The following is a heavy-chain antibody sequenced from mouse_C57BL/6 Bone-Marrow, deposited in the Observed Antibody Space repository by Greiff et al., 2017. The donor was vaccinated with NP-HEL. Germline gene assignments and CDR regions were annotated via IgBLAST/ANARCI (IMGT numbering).Heavy chain of an antibody. Sequence: QVQLQQPGAELVKPGASVKLSCKASGYTFTSYWMHWVKQRPIQGLEWIGNIDPSDSETHYNQKFKDKATLTVDKSSSTAYMQLSSLTSEDSAVYYCAREGNYFDYWGQGTTLTVSS. CDR1: GYTFTSYW. J-gene: IGHJ2*01. V-gene: IGHV1-52*01. CDR2: IDPSDSET. CDR3: AREGNYFDY.